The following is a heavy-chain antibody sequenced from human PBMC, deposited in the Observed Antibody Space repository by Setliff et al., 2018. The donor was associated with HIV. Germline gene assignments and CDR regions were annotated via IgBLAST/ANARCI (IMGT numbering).Heavy chain of an antibody. CDR2: MSSYRTSM. CDR3: ARDPDYGDFIALDI. Sequence: PSETLRLSCAASGFLFHTHWMSWVRQAPGKGLEWISFMSSYRTSMAHYADSVKGRFTVSRDDAKNSLYLQMNNLRAEDTAVYFCARDPDYGDFIALDIWGQGTMVTVSS. V-gene: IGHV3-48*01. J-gene: IGHJ3*02. CDR1: GFLFHTHW. D-gene: IGHD4-17*01.